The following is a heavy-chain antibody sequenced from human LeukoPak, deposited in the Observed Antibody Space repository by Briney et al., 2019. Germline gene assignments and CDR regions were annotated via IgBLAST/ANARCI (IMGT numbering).Heavy chain of an antibody. CDR3: ARNQAVAANRGAFDI. J-gene: IGHJ3*02. CDR2: IYYSGST. Sequence: SETLSLTCAVSGYSISSNNWWAWIRQPPGKGLEWVGYIYYSGSTYYNPYNPSLTSRVTMSVDTSKNQFSLKLDSVTEIDTAMYYCARNQAVAANRGAFDIWGQGTMVTVSS. CDR1: GYSISSNNW. V-gene: IGHV4-28*01. D-gene: IGHD6-19*01.